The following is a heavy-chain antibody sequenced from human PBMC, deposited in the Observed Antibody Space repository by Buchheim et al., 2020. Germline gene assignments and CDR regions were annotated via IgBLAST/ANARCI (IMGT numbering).Heavy chain of an antibody. J-gene: IGHJ4*02. Sequence: QVQLVESGGGVVQPGRSLRLSCAASGFTFSSYAMHWVRQAPGKGLEWVAVISYDGSNKYSADSVKGRFTISRDTSTNTLYLQMNSLRAEDTAVYYCARDKYSSSSGAADYWGQGTL. CDR2: ISYDGSNK. V-gene: IGHV3-30*04. CDR3: ARDKYSSSSGAADY. CDR1: GFTFSSYA. D-gene: IGHD6-6*01.